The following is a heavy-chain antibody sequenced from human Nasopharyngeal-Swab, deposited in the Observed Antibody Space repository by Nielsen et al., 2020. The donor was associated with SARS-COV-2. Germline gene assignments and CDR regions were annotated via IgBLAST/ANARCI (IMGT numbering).Heavy chain of an antibody. D-gene: IGHD3-16*01. CDR3: ARDIFDYKYDCFDS. CDR1: GFTFSNYE. Sequence: GGSLRLSCEVSGFTFSNYEMAWVRQAPGKGLEWISFISRSGSPIYYAESVKGRFTISRDNAKSSLYLQMNSLRAEDTAKYYCARDIFDYKYDCFDSWGQGTLVAVSS. CDR2: ISRSGSPI. V-gene: IGHV3-48*03. J-gene: IGHJ4*02.